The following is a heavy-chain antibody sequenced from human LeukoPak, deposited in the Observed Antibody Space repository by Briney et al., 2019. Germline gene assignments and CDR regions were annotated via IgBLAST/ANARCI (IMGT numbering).Heavy chain of an antibody. V-gene: IGHV3-48*03. CDR3: ATLYGATTPDY. CDR1: GFTFSSYE. J-gene: IGHJ4*02. D-gene: IGHD4-17*01. CDR2: ISSSGSTI. Sequence: GGSLRLSCAASGFTFSSYEMNWVRQAPGEGLEWVSYISSSGSTIYYADSVKGRFTISRDNAKNSLYLQMNSLRAEDTAVYYCATLYGATTPDYWGQGTLVTVSS.